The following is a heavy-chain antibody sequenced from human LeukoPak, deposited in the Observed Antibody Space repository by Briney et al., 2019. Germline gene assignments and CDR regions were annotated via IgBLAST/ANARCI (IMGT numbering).Heavy chain of an antibody. Sequence: PGGSLRLSCAASRFTFSSYAMSWVRQAPGKGLEWVSAISGSGGSTYYADSVKGRFTISRDNSKNTLYLQMNSLRAEDTAVYYCAKRNSSGWYGMDVWGQGTTVTVSS. V-gene: IGHV3-23*01. CDR1: RFTFSSYA. D-gene: IGHD6-19*01. CDR3: AKRNSSGWYGMDV. J-gene: IGHJ6*02. CDR2: ISGSGGST.